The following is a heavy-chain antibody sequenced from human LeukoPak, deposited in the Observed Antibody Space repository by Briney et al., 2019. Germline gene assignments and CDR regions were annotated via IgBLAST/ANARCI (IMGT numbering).Heavy chain of an antibody. CDR2: TIGGGDDT. J-gene: IGHJ4*02. CDR3: AKEYSSGWYHPFDY. CDR1: GFTFSSYA. Sequence: GGSLRLSCAASGFTFSSYAMSWVRQTPGKGLEWVSATIGGGDDTYHADSVKGRFTISRDNSKNTLYLQMNSLRAEDTAVYYCAKEYSSGWYHPFDYWGQGTLVTVSS. V-gene: IGHV3-23*01. D-gene: IGHD6-19*01.